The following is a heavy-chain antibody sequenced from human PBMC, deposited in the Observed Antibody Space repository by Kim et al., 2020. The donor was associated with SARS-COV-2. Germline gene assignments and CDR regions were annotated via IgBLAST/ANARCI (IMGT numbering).Heavy chain of an antibody. CDR3: ARRAANRRDGYNIDY. Sequence: PSLKSRITISVDTSKNPFSLKLSTVTAADTAVYYCARRAANRRDGYNIDYWGQGTLVTVSS. J-gene: IGHJ4*02. V-gene: IGHV4-39*01. D-gene: IGHD5-12*01.